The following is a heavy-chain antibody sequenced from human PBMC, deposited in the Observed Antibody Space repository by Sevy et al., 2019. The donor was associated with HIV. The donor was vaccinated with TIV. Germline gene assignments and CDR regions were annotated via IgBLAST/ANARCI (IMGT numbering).Heavy chain of an antibody. V-gene: IGHV3-21*01. J-gene: IGHJ4*02. CDR1: GFTFSSYS. CDR3: ARDLPPSATTVAHFDC. CDR2: ISISSSYI. D-gene: IGHD4-17*01. Sequence: GGSLRLSCAASGFTFSSYSMNWVRQAPGMGLEWVSSISISSSYIYYADSVKGRFTISRDNARNLLYLQMNSLRAEDTAVYYCARDLPPSATTVAHFDCWGQGTLVTVSS.